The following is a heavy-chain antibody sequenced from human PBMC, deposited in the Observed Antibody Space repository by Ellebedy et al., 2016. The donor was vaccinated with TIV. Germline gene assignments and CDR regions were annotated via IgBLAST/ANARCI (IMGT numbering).Heavy chain of an antibody. J-gene: IGHJ4*02. CDR3: ARRRGISFGYDY. CDR2: IYYSGTT. CDR1: GGFISSYF. V-gene: IGHV4-59*08. Sequence: MPSETLSLTCSVSGGFISSYFWSWIRQPPGKGLEWIGYIYYSGTTNYSPSLKSRVTISVDTSGNQVSLKLSSVTAADTAVYYCARRRGISFGYDYWGPGTLVTVSP. D-gene: IGHD3-16*01.